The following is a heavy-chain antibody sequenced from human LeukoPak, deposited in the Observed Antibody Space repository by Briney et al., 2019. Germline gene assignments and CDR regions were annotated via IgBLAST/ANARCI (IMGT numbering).Heavy chain of an antibody. Sequence: SETLSLTCAVYGGSFSGYYWSWIRQPPGKGLEWIGEINHSGSTNYNPSLKSRVTISVDTSKIQFSLKLSSVTAADTAVYYCARGPDFWSGYPRYWGQGTLVTVSS. D-gene: IGHD3-3*01. CDR1: GGSFSGYY. CDR3: ARGPDFWSGYPRY. J-gene: IGHJ4*02. V-gene: IGHV4-34*01. CDR2: INHSGST.